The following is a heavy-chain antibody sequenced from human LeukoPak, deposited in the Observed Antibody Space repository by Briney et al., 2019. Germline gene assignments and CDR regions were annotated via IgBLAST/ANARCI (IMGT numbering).Heavy chain of an antibody. CDR3: ASVPPPRGYTYYYYGMDV. CDR1: GGTFSSYA. CDR2: IIPIFGTA. V-gene: IGHV1-69*13. J-gene: IGHJ6*02. Sequence: SVKVSCKASGGTFSSYAISWVRQAPGQGLEWMGGIIPIFGTANYAQKFQGRVTITADESTSTAYMELSSLRSEDTAVYYCASVPPPRGYTYYYYGMDVWGQGTTVTVSS. D-gene: IGHD2-2*02.